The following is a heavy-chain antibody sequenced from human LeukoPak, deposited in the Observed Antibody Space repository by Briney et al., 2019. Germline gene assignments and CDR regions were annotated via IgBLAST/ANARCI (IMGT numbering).Heavy chain of an antibody. D-gene: IGHD3-10*01. Sequence: GGSLRLSCAASGFTFTSYEMNWVRQAPGKGLEWVSYISSSGSTIYYADSVKGRFTISRDNAKNSLYLQMNSLRAEDTAVYYCARELGDAFDYWGQGTLVTVSS. CDR3: ARELGDAFDY. CDR2: ISSSGSTI. J-gene: IGHJ4*02. V-gene: IGHV3-48*03. CDR1: GFTFTSYE.